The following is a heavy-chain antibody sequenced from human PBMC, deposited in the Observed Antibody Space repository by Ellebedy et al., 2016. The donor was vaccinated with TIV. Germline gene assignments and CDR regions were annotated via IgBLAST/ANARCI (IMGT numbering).Heavy chain of an antibody. D-gene: IGHD4-17*01. CDR2: ISVNSGDA. CDR3: ARDHGPADY. Sequence: AASVKVSCKASGYSFPSYGISWLRQAPGQRLEWMAWISVNSGDANYAEKFQGRVTVTTDRSTNTAYMELTTLRSDDTAVYYCARDHGPADYWGQGTLVTVSS. CDR1: GYSFPSYG. J-gene: IGHJ4*02. V-gene: IGHV1-18*04.